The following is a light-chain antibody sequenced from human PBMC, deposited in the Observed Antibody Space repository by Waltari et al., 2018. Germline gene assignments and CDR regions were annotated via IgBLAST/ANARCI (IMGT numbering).Light chain of an antibody. Sequence: DIVLTQSPGTLSLSPGERATLSCRASQSVSSSYLAWYQQKPGQAPRLLSYGASSRATGIPDRFSGSGSGTDFTLTISRLEPEDFAVYYCQQYGSSPGFTFGPGTKVDIK. V-gene: IGKV3-20*01. CDR3: QQYGSSPGFT. CDR2: GAS. J-gene: IGKJ3*01. CDR1: QSVSSSY.